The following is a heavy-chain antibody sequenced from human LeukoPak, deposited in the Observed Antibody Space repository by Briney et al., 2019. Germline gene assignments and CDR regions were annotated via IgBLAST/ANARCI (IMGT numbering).Heavy chain of an antibody. Sequence: GSLRLSCAASGFTFSSYWMSWIRQPPGKGLEWIGSIYYSGSTYYNPSLKSRVTISVDTSKNQFSLKLSSVTAADTAVYYCARSGRKFDYWGQGTLVTVSS. CDR3: ARSGRKFDY. V-gene: IGHV4-39*01. CDR1: GFTFSSYW. CDR2: IYYSGST. D-gene: IGHD1-14*01. J-gene: IGHJ4*02.